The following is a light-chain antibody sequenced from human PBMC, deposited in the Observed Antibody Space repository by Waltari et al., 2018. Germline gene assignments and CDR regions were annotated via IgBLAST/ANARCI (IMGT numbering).Light chain of an antibody. CDR2: DVN. V-gene: IGLV2-11*01. Sequence: QSALTQPRSVSGSPGQSVTIPCTGTSSDVGGYNYVSWYQQHPGKAPKLMIHDVNKRPSGVPDRFSGSKSGNPASLTISGLQAEDEADYYCCSYAGSYIFGVFGGGTKLTVL. CDR3: CSYAGSYIFGV. J-gene: IGLJ2*01. CDR1: SSDVGGYNY.